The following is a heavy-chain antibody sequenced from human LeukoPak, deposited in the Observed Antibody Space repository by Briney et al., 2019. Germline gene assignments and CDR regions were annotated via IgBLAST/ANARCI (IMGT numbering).Heavy chain of an antibody. CDR2: ISSSSSYI. J-gene: IGHJ6*02. CDR3: AREEAFVVPAAIRYYYYGMDV. V-gene: IGHV3-21*01. CDR1: GFTFSSYS. Sequence: GGSLRLSCAASGFTFSSYSMTWVRQAPGKGLEWVSSISSSSSYIYYADSVKGRFTISRDNAKNSLYLQMNSLSAEDTAVYYCAREEAFVVPAAIRYYYYGMDVWGQGTTVTVSS. D-gene: IGHD2-2*02.